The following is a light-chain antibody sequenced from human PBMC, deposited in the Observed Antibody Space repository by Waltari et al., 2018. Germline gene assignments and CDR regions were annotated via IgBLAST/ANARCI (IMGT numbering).Light chain of an antibody. CDR3: CSFGGGYPVV. V-gene: IGLV2-11*01. Sequence: QSALTHPRPLSMSPGQSVTISCTGTSSHVGAYDHISWYQQHPAQAPNFMIYDVNTRPAGVPDRFSGSKSGNTASLTISGLQAEDEADYYCCSFGGGYPVVFGGGTTLTVL. CDR2: DVN. J-gene: IGLJ3*02. CDR1: SSHVGAYDH.